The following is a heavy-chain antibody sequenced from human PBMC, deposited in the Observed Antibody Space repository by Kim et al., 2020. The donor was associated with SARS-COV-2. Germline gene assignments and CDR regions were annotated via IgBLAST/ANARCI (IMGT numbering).Heavy chain of an antibody. CDR3: ARQGNLATRSSGY. CDR2: IYYTGNT. D-gene: IGHD6-6*01. V-gene: IGHV4-39*01. CDR1: GVSISSSIFY. Sequence: SETLSLTCTVSGVSISSSIFYWGWFRQPPGEGLVWIVTIYYTGNTYSNPSMKSRVTIFVDTSKNQFSLRLSSLTAADTAVYYCARQGNLATRSSGYWGQGTLVTVSS. J-gene: IGHJ4*02.